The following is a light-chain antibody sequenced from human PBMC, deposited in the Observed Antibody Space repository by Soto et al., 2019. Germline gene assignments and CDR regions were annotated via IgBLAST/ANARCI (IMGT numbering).Light chain of an antibody. CDR1: SSNIGAGYD. CDR3: QSYDTSLSGVV. V-gene: IGLV1-40*01. Sequence: QAVVTQPPSVSGAPGLRVTISCTGSSSNIGAGYDVHWYQQLPGTAPKLLIHGNNNRPSGVPDRFSGSKSGTSASLAITGLQAEDEADYYCQSYDTSLSGVVFGGGTKVTVL. J-gene: IGLJ3*02. CDR2: GNN.